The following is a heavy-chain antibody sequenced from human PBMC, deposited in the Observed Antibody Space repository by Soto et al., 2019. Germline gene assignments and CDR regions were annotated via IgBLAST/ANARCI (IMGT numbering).Heavy chain of an antibody. CDR2: IKQDGSEK. CDR3: ERVISAEGGMDV. Sequence: EVQLVESGGGLVQPGGSLRLSCAASGFTFSSYCMSWVRQAPGKGLEWVANIKQDGSEKYYVDSVKGRFTIYRDNDMNSRYLQMQSLRAEDTAGYDCERVISAEGGMDVWGQGTTVTVSS. D-gene: IGHD2-21*01. V-gene: IGHV3-7*04. J-gene: IGHJ6*02. CDR1: GFTFSSYC.